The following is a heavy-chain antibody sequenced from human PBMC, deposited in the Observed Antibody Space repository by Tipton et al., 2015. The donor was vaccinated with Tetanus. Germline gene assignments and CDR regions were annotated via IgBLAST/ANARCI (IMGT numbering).Heavy chain of an antibody. V-gene: IGHV4-59*11. D-gene: IGHD3-3*02. CDR3: ARDRISNYRDAFEI. J-gene: IGHJ3*02. CDR1: GGSMSSHY. CDR2: IYHSGTT. Sequence: LRLSCSVSGGSMSSHYWSWIRQPPGKGLEWIGEIYHSGTTNYNPSLKSRVTMSVDKSKNQFSLKLSSVTAADTAVYYCARDRISNYRDAFEIWGQGTMVTVSS.